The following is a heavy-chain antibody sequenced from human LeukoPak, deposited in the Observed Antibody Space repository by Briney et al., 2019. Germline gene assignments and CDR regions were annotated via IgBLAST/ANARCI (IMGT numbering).Heavy chain of an antibody. Sequence: ASVKVSCKASGYTFTGYYMHWVRQAPGQGLEWMGWINPNRGGTNYAQKFQGRVTMTRDTSISTAYMELSRLRSDDTAVYYCARDFSFYYYDSSGYYAYWGQGTLVTVSS. CDR2: INPNRGGT. V-gene: IGHV1-2*02. J-gene: IGHJ4*02. CDR1: GYTFTGYY. D-gene: IGHD3-22*01. CDR3: ARDFSFYYYDSSGYYAY.